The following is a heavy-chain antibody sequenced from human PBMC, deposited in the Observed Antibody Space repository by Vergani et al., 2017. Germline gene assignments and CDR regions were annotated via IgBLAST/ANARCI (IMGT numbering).Heavy chain of an antibody. J-gene: IGHJ3*02. D-gene: IGHD6-13*01. CDR2: ISGSGGST. CDR1: GFTFSSYA. V-gene: IGHV3-23*01. CDR3: AKVDIAAAGTREWAFDI. Sequence: EVQLLESGGGLVQPGGSLRLSCAASGFTFSSYAMSWVRQAPGKGLEWVSAISGSGGSTYYADSGKGRFTISRDNSKNTLYLQMNSLRAEDPAVYYCAKVDIAAAGTREWAFDIWGQGTMVTVSS.